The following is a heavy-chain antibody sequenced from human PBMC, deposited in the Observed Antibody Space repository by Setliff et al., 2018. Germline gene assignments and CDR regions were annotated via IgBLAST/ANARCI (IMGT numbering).Heavy chain of an antibody. V-gene: IGHV4-4*08. CDR3: ARNPASGAYYSSRPFHFDY. CDR1: GGSISSDY. D-gene: IGHD3-22*01. CDR2: IYSSGST. Sequence: SETLSLTCTVSGGSISSDYWSWIRQPPGKGLEWIGYIYSSGSTKYNPSLKSRVTISVDTSKNQFSLKLNSVTAADTAIYYCARNPASGAYYSSRPFHFDYWGQGALVTVSS. J-gene: IGHJ4*02.